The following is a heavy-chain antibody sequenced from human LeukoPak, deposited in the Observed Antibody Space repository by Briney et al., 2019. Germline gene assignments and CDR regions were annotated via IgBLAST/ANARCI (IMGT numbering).Heavy chain of an antibody. CDR3: ARASYSSGWHFFEN. J-gene: IGHJ4*02. D-gene: IGHD6-19*01. CDR2: ISRDGSNN. Sequence: GRYLRLSCAASGFTFSNHAMHWVRQAPGKGLEWVAVISRDGSNNNYADSVKGRFTISRDNSKNTLFLQMNGLRVEDTAVYYCARASYSSGWHFFENWGQGTLVTVSS. V-gene: IGHV3-30*04. CDR1: GFTFSNHA.